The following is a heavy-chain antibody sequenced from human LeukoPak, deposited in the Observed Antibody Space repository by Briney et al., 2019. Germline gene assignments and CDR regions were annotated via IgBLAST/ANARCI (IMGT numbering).Heavy chain of an antibody. D-gene: IGHD6-19*01. CDR1: GFTFSSYE. V-gene: IGHV3-48*03. Sequence: GGSLRLSCAASGFTFSSYEMNWVRQAPGKGLEGVSYISSSGSTMYYADSVKGRFTISRDNAKNSLYLQMNSLRAEDTAVYYCARAESSGWYGGYFDYWGQGTLVTVSS. CDR2: ISSSGSTM. CDR3: ARAESSGWYGGYFDY. J-gene: IGHJ4*02.